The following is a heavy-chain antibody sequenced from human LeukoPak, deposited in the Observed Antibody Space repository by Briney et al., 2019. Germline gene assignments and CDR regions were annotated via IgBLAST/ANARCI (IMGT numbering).Heavy chain of an antibody. V-gene: IGHV3-43*02. Sequence: GGSLRLSCAASGFTFDDYAMHWVRQAPGKGLEWASLISGDGGSTYYADSVKGRFTISGDNSKNSLYLQMNSLRTEDTALYYCAKDIGGGGSCYDYWGQGTLVTVSS. CDR3: AKDIGGGGSCYDY. J-gene: IGHJ4*02. CDR2: ISGDGGST. D-gene: IGHD2-15*01. CDR1: GFTFDDYA.